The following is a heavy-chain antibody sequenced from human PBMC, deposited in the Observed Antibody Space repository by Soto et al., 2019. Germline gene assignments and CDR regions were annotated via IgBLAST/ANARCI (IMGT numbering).Heavy chain of an antibody. Sequence: GASVKVSCKASGYTFTSYDINWVRQATGQGLEWMGWMNPNSGNTGYAQKFQGRVTMTRNTSISTAYMELSSLRSEDTAVYHCAREHSSSWRFDYWGQGTLVTVSS. D-gene: IGHD6-13*01. CDR3: AREHSSSWRFDY. CDR2: MNPNSGNT. J-gene: IGHJ4*02. V-gene: IGHV1-8*01. CDR1: GYTFTSYD.